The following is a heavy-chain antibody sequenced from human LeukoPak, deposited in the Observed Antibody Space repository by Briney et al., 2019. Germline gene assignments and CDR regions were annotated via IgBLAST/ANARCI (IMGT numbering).Heavy chain of an antibody. V-gene: IGHV3-23*01. CDR1: GFTFSSYA. CDR3: AKARVVAGTNWFDP. D-gene: IGHD6-19*01. J-gene: IGHJ5*02. Sequence: GGSLRLSCAASGFTFSSYAMSWVRQAPGKGLEWVSAISGSGGSTYYADSVKGRFTISRDNSKSTLYLQMNSLRAEDTAVYYCAKARVVAGTNWFDPWGQGTLVTVSS. CDR2: ISGSGGST.